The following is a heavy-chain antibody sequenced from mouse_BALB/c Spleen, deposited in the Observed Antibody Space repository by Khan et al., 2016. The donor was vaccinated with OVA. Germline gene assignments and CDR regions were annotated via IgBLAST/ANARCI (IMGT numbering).Heavy chain of an antibody. Sequence: VQLKESGGDLVKPGGSLKLSCAASGFTFSTYGMSWVRQTPDKRLEWVATVSTGGGYTYYPDSVKGRFTISRENAKNTLYLQMSSLESEDTAMFYGARLAYYYDREGFAYWGQGTLVTVSA. CDR2: VSTGGGYT. D-gene: IGHD1-1*01. V-gene: IGHV5-6*01. CDR3: ARLAYYYDREGFAY. CDR1: GFTFSTYG. J-gene: IGHJ3*01.